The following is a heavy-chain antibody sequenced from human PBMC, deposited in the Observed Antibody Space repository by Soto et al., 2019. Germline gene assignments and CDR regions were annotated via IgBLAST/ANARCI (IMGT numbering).Heavy chain of an antibody. V-gene: IGHV3-33*01. Sequence: QVQLVESGGGVVQPGRSLRLSCAASGFSFSSYGMHWVRQAPGKGLEWVAVIWSDGSDKYYADSVKGRVTVSRDNSKNTLYLAMNGLRGGDKAVYYCARGGRGTYSIDFWGQGTLVTVSS. CDR2: IWSDGSDK. CDR3: ARGGRGTYSIDF. D-gene: IGHD1-26*01. CDR1: GFSFSSYG. J-gene: IGHJ4*02.